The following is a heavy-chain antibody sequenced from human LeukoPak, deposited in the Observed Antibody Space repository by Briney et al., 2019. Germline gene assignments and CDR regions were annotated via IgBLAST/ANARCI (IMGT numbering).Heavy chain of an antibody. Sequence: GGSLRLSCAASGFTFSSYWMSWVRQAPGKGLEWVAYMKQDGSGKYYVDSVKGRFTISRDNTKNSLDLQMNSQRAEDTAVYYCARDVHYMDVWGKGTTVTVAS. V-gene: IGHV3-7*01. CDR3: ARDVHYMDV. CDR1: GFTFSSYW. CDR2: MKQDGSGK. J-gene: IGHJ6*03.